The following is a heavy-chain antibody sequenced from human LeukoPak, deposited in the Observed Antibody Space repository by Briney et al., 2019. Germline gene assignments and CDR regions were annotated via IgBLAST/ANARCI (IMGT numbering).Heavy chain of an antibody. Sequence: ASVKVSCKASGYTFTSYDINWVRQATGQGLEWMGWMNPNSGNTGYAQKFQGRVTMTRNTSISTAYMELSSLRSEDTAVHYCARTRIAAAGGGFDPWGQGTLVTVSS. CDR1: GYTFTSYD. D-gene: IGHD6-13*01. CDR3: ARTRIAAAGGGFDP. V-gene: IGHV1-8*01. CDR2: MNPNSGNT. J-gene: IGHJ5*02.